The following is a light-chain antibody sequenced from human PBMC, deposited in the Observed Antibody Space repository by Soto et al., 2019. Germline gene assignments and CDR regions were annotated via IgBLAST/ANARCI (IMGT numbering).Light chain of an antibody. Sequence: EIVLTQSPATLSVSPGESPTLSCRASQSIGSNLAWYQQRPGQAPRLVMYGASTRATGIPARFRGSGSGTEFTLTISSLQSEDFAFYFCQQYNDWPPAVTFGPGTRVDIK. J-gene: IGKJ3*01. CDR1: QSIGSN. CDR3: QQYNDWPPAVT. V-gene: IGKV3-15*01. CDR2: GAS.